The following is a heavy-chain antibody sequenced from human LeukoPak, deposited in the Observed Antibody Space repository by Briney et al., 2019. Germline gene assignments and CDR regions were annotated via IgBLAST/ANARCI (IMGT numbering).Heavy chain of an antibody. CDR2: ISGSGGST. D-gene: IGHD2-8*01. CDR1: GFTFSRYS. Sequence: PGGSLRLSCAASGFTFSRYSMSWVRQAPGKGLEWVSAISGSGGSTYYADSVKGRFTISRDNSKNTLYLQMNSLRAEDTALYYCARGTLGYCTNGVCYAVDYWGQGTLVTVSS. V-gene: IGHV3-23*01. CDR3: ARGTLGYCTNGVCYAVDY. J-gene: IGHJ4*02.